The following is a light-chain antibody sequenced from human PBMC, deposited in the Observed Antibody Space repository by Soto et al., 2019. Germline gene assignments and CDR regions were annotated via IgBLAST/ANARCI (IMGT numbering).Light chain of an antibody. CDR3: QHRSNWPIT. J-gene: IGKJ5*01. CDR1: QSVNNY. CDR2: DAS. Sequence: EIVWTQSPATLSLSPGERATLSCRASQSVNNYLVWYQQKPGQAPRLLIYDASNRATGIPARFSGSGSGTDFTLTISSLEPEDFAVYYCQHRSNWPITFGQGPRLDIK. V-gene: IGKV3-11*01.